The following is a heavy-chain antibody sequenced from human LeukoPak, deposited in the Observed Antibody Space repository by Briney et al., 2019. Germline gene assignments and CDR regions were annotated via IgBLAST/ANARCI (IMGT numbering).Heavy chain of an antibody. J-gene: IGHJ4*02. CDR3: ARDYDYVWGNYRPYYFDY. CDR2: ISGSGRGT. D-gene: IGHD3-16*02. CDR1: GFIFSSFG. Sequence: GGSLRLSCIASGFIFSSFGMSWVRQAPGKGLEWVSGISGSGRGTYYADPVKGRFTISRDNSKNTLYLQLNSLRAEDTAVFYCARDYDYVWGNYRPYYFDYWGQGTLVTVSS. V-gene: IGHV3-23*01.